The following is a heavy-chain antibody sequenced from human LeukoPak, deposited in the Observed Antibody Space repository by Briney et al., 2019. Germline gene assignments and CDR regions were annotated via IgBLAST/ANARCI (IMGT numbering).Heavy chain of an antibody. Sequence: SETLSLTCTVSGGSISSSSYYWGWIRQPPGKGLEWIGSIYYSGSTNYNPSLKSRVTISVDTSKDQFSLKLSSVTAADTAVYYCARVQYYGSGMTFDPWGQGTLVTVSS. D-gene: IGHD3-10*01. CDR2: IYYSGST. J-gene: IGHJ5*02. V-gene: IGHV4-39*07. CDR3: ARVQYYGSGMTFDP. CDR1: GGSISSSSYY.